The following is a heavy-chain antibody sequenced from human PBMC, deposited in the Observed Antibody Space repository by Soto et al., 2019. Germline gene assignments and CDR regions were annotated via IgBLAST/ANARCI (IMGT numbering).Heavy chain of an antibody. V-gene: IGHV3-30-3*01. J-gene: IGHJ4*02. D-gene: IGHD7-27*01. Sequence: QVQLVESGGGVVQPGRSLRLSCAASGFSFSISPMHWVRQAPGKGPEWVALISYDGTNKFYADSVKGRFTISRDNSKSTLYLQVDSLRPEDAAVYYRARDPKTSGGQHWAINYFDSWGQGTLVTVSS. CDR1: GFSFSISP. CDR2: ISYDGTNK. CDR3: ARDPKTSGGQHWAINYFDS.